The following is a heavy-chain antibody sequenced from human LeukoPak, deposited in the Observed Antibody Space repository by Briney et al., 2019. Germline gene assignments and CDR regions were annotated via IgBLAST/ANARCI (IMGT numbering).Heavy chain of an antibody. D-gene: IGHD6-19*01. CDR3: ARDNICSGWLRFDY. CDR2: ISAYNGNT. CDR1: GYTFTIYG. Sequence: ASVKVSCKASGYTFTIYGITWVRQAPGQGLEWMGCISAYNGNTNYAQKFQGRVTMTTDTSTSTAYMELRSLRSDDTAVYYCARDNICSGWLRFDYWGQGTLVTVSS. J-gene: IGHJ4*02. V-gene: IGHV1-18*04.